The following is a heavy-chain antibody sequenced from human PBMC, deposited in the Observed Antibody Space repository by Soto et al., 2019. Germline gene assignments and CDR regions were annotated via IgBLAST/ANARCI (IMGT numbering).Heavy chain of an antibody. CDR1: GFTFSSYS. J-gene: IGHJ4*02. Sequence: GGSLTLSCAASGFTFSSYSMNWVRQAPGKGLEWVSYISSSSSTIYYADSVKGRFTISRDNAKNSLYLQMNSLGDEDTAVYYCARVGQLASPTFDYWGQGTLVTVSS. CDR3: ARVGQLASPTFDY. CDR2: ISSSSSTI. D-gene: IGHD6-6*01. V-gene: IGHV3-48*02.